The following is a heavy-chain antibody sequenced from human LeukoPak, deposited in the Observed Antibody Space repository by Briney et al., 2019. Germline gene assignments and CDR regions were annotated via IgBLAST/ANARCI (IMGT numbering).Heavy chain of an antibody. CDR1: GFTFSSYG. Sequence: GGFLRLSCAASGFTFSSYGMHWVRQAPGKGLEWVAFIRYDGSNKYYADSVKGRFTISRDNSKNTLYLQMNSLRAEDTAVYYCAKDYRAAALNGGYFDYWGQGTLVTVSS. J-gene: IGHJ4*02. D-gene: IGHD6-13*01. CDR3: AKDYRAAALNGGYFDY. CDR2: IRYDGSNK. V-gene: IGHV3-30*02.